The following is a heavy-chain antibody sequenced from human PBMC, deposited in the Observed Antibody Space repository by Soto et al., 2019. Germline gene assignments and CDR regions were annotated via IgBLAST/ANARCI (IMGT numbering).Heavy chain of an antibody. Sequence: ASVKVSCKASGYTFTSYDINWVRQATGQGLEWMGWMNPNSGNTGYAQKFQGRATMTRNTSISTAYMELSSLRSEDTAVYYCARVEQQLVRWWFDPWGQGTLVTVSS. CDR3: ARVEQQLVRWWFDP. CDR2: MNPNSGNT. V-gene: IGHV1-8*01. CDR1: GYTFTSYD. D-gene: IGHD6-13*01. J-gene: IGHJ5*02.